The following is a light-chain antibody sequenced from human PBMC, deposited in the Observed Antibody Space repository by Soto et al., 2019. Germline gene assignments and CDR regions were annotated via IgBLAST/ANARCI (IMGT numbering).Light chain of an antibody. V-gene: IGLV2-14*03. CDR1: SSDVGGYNY. J-gene: IGLJ1*01. CDR2: DVN. CDR3: SSYTSRSTPYV. Sequence: QSVLTQPASVSGSPGQSITISCTGTSSDVGGYNYVSWYQQHPGNAPKLMIYDVNNRPSGVSNRFSGSKSGNTASLTISGLQAEDEADYYCSSYTSRSTPYVFGTGTKLTVL.